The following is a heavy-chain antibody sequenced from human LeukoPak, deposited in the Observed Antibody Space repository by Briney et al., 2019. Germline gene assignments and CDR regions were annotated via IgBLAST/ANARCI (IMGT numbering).Heavy chain of an antibody. Sequence: PGGSLRLSCAASGLTFSHYAMTWVRQAPGEGLEWVSSLSGNGGSTYYADSVKGRFTISRDNSKNTLYLQINSLRAEDTAIYYCASRNYYDSGSYGIDYWGQGTLVTVSS. CDR3: ASRNYYDSGSYGIDY. J-gene: IGHJ4*02. V-gene: IGHV3-23*01. CDR1: GLTFSHYA. CDR2: LSGNGGST. D-gene: IGHD3-22*01.